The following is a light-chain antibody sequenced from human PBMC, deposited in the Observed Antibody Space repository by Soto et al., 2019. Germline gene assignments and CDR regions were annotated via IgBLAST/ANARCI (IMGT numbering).Light chain of an antibody. CDR2: KAS. CDR3: QQYNSYSWT. J-gene: IGKJ1*01. V-gene: IGKV1-5*03. CDR1: QSISSW. Sequence: QXXHXPXTLSASLGAKVTIASLASQSISSWLAWYQQKPGKAPKLLIYKASSLESGVPSRFSGSGSGTEFTLTISSLQPDDFATYYCQQYNSYSWTFGQGTKVDIK.